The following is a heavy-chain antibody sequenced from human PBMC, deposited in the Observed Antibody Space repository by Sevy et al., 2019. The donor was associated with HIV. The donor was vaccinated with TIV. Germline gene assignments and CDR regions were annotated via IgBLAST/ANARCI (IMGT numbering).Heavy chain of an antibody. CDR1: GFILTSYT. Sequence: GGSLRLSCAASGFILTSYTMNWVSQAPGKGLEWVASISATGGSTYYGDSVKGRFTISRDVSKGTLYLQMNSMTADDTAIFYCAKTLQKLPFHPHYFDYWGQGSLVTVSS. J-gene: IGHJ4*02. CDR2: ISATGGST. V-gene: IGHV3-23*01. CDR3: AKTLQKLPFHPHYFDY. D-gene: IGHD2-21*02.